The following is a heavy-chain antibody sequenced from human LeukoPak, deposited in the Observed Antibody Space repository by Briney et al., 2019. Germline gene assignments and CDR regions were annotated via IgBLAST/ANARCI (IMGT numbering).Heavy chain of an antibody. V-gene: IGHV3-13*01. CDR2: IGTAGDT. D-gene: IGHD5-18*01. Sequence: GGSLRLSCAASGFTFSSYDMHWVRQATGKGLEWVSAIGTAGDTYYPGSVKGRFTISRENAKNSLYLQTNSLRAGDTAVYYCARGRGYSYGDFDYWGQGTLVTVSS. CDR1: GFTFSSYD. J-gene: IGHJ4*02. CDR3: ARGRGYSYGDFDY.